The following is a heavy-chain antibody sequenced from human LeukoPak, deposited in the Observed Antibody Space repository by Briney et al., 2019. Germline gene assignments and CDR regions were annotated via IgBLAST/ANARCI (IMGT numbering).Heavy chain of an antibody. Sequence: ASVKVSCKASGYTFTGYYMHWVRQPPGQGLEWMGWINPNSGGTNYAQKFQGRVTMTRDTSISTAYMELSRLRSDDTAVYYCASPQYCSSTSCYWNYYYGMDVWGQGTTVTVSS. CDR2: INPNSGGT. J-gene: IGHJ6*02. CDR3: ASPQYCSSTSCYWNYYYGMDV. CDR1: GYTFTGYY. D-gene: IGHD2-2*01. V-gene: IGHV1-2*02.